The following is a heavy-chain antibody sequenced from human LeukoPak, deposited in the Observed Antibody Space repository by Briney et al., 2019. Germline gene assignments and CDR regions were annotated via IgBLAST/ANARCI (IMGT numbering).Heavy chain of an antibody. CDR1: GFTFSSYS. CDR3: ARDLPYSSGSNFDY. D-gene: IGHD6-19*01. CDR2: ISSSSSYI. V-gene: IGHV3-21*01. J-gene: IGHJ4*02. Sequence: PGGSLRLSCAASGFTFSSYSMNWVRQAPGKGLEWVSSISSSSSYIYYVDSVKGRFTISRDNAKNSLYLQMNSLRAEDTAAYYCARDLPYSSGSNFDYWGRGTLVTVSS.